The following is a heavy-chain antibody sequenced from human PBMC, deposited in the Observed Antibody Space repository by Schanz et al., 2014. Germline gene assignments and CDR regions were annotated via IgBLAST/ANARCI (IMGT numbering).Heavy chain of an antibody. V-gene: IGHV1-69*08. D-gene: IGHD4-17*01. CDR3: ARELRLEYYFDY. J-gene: IGHJ4*02. CDR1: GGTFSSYT. CDR2: IIPILDRA. Sequence: QVQLVQSGAEVKKPGSSVKVSCTASGGTFSSYTISWVRQAPGQGLEWMGRIIPILDRANYAQKFQGRVTITADKSTSTVYMELSSLRSDDTAVYYCARELRLEYYFDYWGQGTQVTVSS.